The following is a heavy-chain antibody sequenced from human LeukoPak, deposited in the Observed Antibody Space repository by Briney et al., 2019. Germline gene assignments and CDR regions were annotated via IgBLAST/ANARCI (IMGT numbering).Heavy chain of an antibody. CDR2: INRSGGST. D-gene: IGHD3-9*01. V-gene: IGHV1-46*01. CDR1: GYTFTSYY. Sequence: ASVKVSCKASGYTFTSYYMHWVRQAPGQGLERMGIINRSGGSTSYAQKFQGRVTMTRDTSTSTVYMELSSLRSEDTAVYYCARVGLPYYDILTGSLDYWGQGTLVTVSS. J-gene: IGHJ4*02. CDR3: ARVGLPYYDILTGSLDY.